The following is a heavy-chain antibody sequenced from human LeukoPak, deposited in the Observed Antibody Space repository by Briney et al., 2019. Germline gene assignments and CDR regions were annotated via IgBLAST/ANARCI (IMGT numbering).Heavy chain of an antibody. CDR2: IKQDGSEK. CDR1: GFTLSTYW. V-gene: IGHV3-7*01. D-gene: IGHD3-3*01. CDR3: VRDFRFLDDY. J-gene: IGHJ4*02. Sequence: GGSLRLSCAASGFTLSTYWMTWVRQAPGKGLEWVANIKQDGSEKYYVDSVKGRFTISRDNAKNSLYLQMNSLRAEDTAMYYCVRDFRFLDDYWGQGTLVTVSS.